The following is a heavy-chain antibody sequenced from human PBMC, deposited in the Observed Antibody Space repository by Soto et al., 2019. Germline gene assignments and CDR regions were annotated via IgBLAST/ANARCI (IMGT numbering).Heavy chain of an antibody. Sequence: QVQLVESGGGVVQPGRSLRLSCAASGFTFSSYGMHWVRQAPGKGLEWVAVIWYDGSNKYYADSVKGRFTISRDNSKNTLYLQMNSLRAEDTAVYYCASGGNGDAFDIWGQGTKVTVSS. CDR2: IWYDGSNK. CDR1: GFTFSSYG. V-gene: IGHV3-33*01. J-gene: IGHJ3*02. D-gene: IGHD2-15*01. CDR3: ASGGNGDAFDI.